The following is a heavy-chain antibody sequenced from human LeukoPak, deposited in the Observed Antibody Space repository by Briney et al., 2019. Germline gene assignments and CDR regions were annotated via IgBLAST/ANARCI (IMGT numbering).Heavy chain of an antibody. CDR3: SLEGSSWYRYFQH. CDR2: IKQDGSEK. Sequence: GGSLRLSCAASGFTFSSYWMSWFRQAPGKGLEGVANIKQDGSEKYYVDSVKGRFTISRDNAKNSLYLQMNSLRAEDTAVYYSSLEGSSWYRYFQHWGQGTLVTVSS. J-gene: IGHJ1*01. V-gene: IGHV3-7*05. D-gene: IGHD6-13*01. CDR1: GFTFSSYW.